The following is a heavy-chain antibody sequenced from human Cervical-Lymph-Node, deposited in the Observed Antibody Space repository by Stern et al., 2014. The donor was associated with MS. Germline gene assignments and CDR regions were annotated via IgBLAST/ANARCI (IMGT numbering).Heavy chain of an antibody. V-gene: IGHV1-2*02. CDR2: IDPNSGGT. CDR3: ARERHSMDV. CDR1: GYSFTAYY. Sequence: QVQLVESGAGVKKPGASVKVSCKASGYSFTAYYMHWVRQAPGQGLDWMGWIDPNSGGTKSAQNFQGRVTMTRDTSISTFYMELSGLTSDDTAVFYCARERHSMDVWGQGTTVTVSS. J-gene: IGHJ6*02.